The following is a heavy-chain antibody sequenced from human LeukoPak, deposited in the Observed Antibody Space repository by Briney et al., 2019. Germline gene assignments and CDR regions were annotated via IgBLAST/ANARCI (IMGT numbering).Heavy chain of an antibody. CDR1: GYTFTSYG. J-gene: IGHJ5*02. CDR3: ARLDYYGSGRPGWFDP. Sequence: ASVKVSCKASGYTFTSYGISWVRQAPGHGLEWMGWIKGDNGNTNYAQNLQGRITMTADTSTSTAYMEVRSLRSDDTAVYYCARLDYYGSGRPGWFDPWGQGTLVTVSS. CDR2: IKGDNGNT. D-gene: IGHD3-10*01. V-gene: IGHV1-18*01.